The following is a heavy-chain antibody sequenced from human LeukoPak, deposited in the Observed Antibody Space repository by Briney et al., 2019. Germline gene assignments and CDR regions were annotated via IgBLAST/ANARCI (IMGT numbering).Heavy chain of an antibody. J-gene: IGHJ4*02. Sequence: GGSLRLSCAASGFTFSSYTMNWVRQAPGKGLEWVSYIDLSGSTLYYVDSVKGRFTISRDNAKNSLYLQMNSLRAEDTAVYYCARDSINYDYVWGSYRPFDYWGQGTLVTVSS. V-gene: IGHV3-48*04. CDR2: IDLSGSTL. CDR3: ARDSINYDYVWGSYRPFDY. D-gene: IGHD3-16*02. CDR1: GFTFSSYT.